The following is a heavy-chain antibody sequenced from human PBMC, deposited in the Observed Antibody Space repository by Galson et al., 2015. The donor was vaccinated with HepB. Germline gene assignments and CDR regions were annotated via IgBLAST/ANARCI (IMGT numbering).Heavy chain of an antibody. D-gene: IGHD1/OR15-1a*01. CDR1: GYTLTELS. CDR2: FDPEDGET. V-gene: IGHV1-24*01. CDR3: ATLPTNKFYYGMDV. Sequence: SVKVSCKVSGYTLTELSMHWVRQAPGQGLEWMGGFDPEDGETIYAQKFQGRVTMTEDTSTDTAYMELSSLRSEDTAVYYCATLPTNKFYYGMDVWGQGTTVTVSS. J-gene: IGHJ6*02.